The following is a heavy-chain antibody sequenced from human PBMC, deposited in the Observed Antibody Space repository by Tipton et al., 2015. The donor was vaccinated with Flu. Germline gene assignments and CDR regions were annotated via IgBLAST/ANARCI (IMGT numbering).Heavy chain of an antibody. CDR3: ARDGYGIDY. CDR1: GGSFSGYY. V-gene: IGHV4-34*01. CDR2: INHSGST. Sequence: TLSLTCAVYGGSFSGYYWSWIRQPPGKGLEWIGEINHSGSTNYNPSLKSRVTISVDTSKNQFSLKLSSVTAADTAVYYCARDGYGIDYWGQGTLVTVSS. D-gene: IGHD5-12*01. J-gene: IGHJ4*02.